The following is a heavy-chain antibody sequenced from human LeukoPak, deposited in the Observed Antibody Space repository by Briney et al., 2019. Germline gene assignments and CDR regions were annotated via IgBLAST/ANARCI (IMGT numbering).Heavy chain of an antibody. J-gene: IGHJ3*02. CDR2: INPNSGGT. Sequence: ASVKVSCKASGYTFTGYYMHWVRQAPGQGLEWMGWINPNSGGTNYAQKFQGRVTMTRDTSISTAYMELSRLRSDDTAVYYCARDPPGLGYCSGGSCYRDAFDIWGQGTMVTVSS. V-gene: IGHV1-2*02. CDR1: GYTFTGYY. D-gene: IGHD2-15*01. CDR3: ARDPPGLGYCSGGSCYRDAFDI.